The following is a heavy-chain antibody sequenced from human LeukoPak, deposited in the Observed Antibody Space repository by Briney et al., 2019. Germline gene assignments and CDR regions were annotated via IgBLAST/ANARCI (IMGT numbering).Heavy chain of an antibody. J-gene: IGHJ5*02. CDR2: IYYSGST. D-gene: IGHD3-10*01. Sequence: PSETLSLTCTVSGGSISSYYWSWIRQPPGKGLEWIGYIYYSGSTNYNPSLKSRVTISVDTSKNQFSLKLSSVTAADTAVYYCARDTGLLWFGETRNWFDPWGQRTLVTVSS. CDR1: GGSISSYY. V-gene: IGHV4-59*01. CDR3: ARDTGLLWFGETRNWFDP.